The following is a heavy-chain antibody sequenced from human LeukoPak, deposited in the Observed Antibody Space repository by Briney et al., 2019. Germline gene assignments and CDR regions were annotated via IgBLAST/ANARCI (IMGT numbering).Heavy chain of an antibody. J-gene: IGHJ3*02. CDR2: IYHSGST. CDR3: ARQSITMVRGVMRFAFDI. CDR1: GGSFSGYY. D-gene: IGHD3-10*01. V-gene: IGHV4-34*01. Sequence: SETLSLTCAVYGGSFSGYYWSWIRRPPGKGLEWIGEIYHSGSTNYNPSLKSRVTISVDTSKNQFSLKLSSVTAADTAVYYCARQSITMVRGVMRFAFDIWGQGTMVTVSS.